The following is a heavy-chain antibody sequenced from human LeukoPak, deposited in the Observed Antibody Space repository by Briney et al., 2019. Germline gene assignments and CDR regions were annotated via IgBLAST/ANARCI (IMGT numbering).Heavy chain of an antibody. CDR3: AKEVSGIVLMVYAYVPGQHAFDI. V-gene: IGHV3-53*01. CDR1: GFTVSSNY. Sequence: GGSLRLSCAASGFTVSSNYMSWVRQAPGKGLEWVSVIYSGGSTYYADSVKGRFTISRDNSKNTLYLQMNSLRAEDTAVYYCAKEVSGIVLMVYAYVPGQHAFDIWGQETMVTDSS. CDR2: IYSGGST. J-gene: IGHJ3*02. D-gene: IGHD2-8*01.